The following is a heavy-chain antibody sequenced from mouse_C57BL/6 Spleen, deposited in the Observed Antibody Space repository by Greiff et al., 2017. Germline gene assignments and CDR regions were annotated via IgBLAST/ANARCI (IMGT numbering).Heavy chain of an antibody. J-gene: IGHJ2*01. CDR3: ARYTSFVYFDY. V-gene: IGHV7-3*01. CDR1: GFTFTDYY. CDR2: IRNKANGYTT. Sequence: EVQRLESGGGLVQPGGSLSLSCAASGFTFTDYYMSWVRQPPGKALEWLGFIRNKANGYTTEYNASVKGRFTISRDNSQSILYLQMNARSAEDSATYYCARYTSFVYFDYWGQGTTLTVSS. D-gene: IGHD6-1*01.